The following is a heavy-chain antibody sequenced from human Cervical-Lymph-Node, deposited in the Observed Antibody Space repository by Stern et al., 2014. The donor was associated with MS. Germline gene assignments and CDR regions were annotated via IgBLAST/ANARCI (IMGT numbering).Heavy chain of an antibody. CDR2: STTYNVNT. Sequence: VQLVESGAEVKQPGASVKGSCKASGYTFTSYGISWVRQAPGQGLEWMGWSTTYNVNTNYAQRLQGRVTMTTDTSTSTAYMELRSMRSDDTAVYYCAREGMHTALDYWGQGTLVTVSS. J-gene: IGHJ4*02. V-gene: IGHV1-18*01. D-gene: IGHD5-18*01. CDR1: GYTFTSYG. CDR3: AREGMHTALDY.